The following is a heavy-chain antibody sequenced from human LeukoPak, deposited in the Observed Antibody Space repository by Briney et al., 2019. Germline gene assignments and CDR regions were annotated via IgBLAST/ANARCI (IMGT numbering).Heavy chain of an antibody. V-gene: IGHV3-48*03. Sequence: GGSLRLSCAASGFTFSSFQMNWVRQAPGKGLEWVSYISSSGTTIYYADSVKGRFTISRDNAKDSLYLQMNSLRVEDTAIYYCARAFDYWGQGTLVTVSS. J-gene: IGHJ4*02. CDR3: ARAFDY. CDR1: GFTFSSFQ. CDR2: ISSSGTTI.